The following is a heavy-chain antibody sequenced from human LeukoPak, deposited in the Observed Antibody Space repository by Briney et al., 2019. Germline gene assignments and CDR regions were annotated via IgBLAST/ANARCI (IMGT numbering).Heavy chain of an antibody. D-gene: IGHD2-15*01. V-gene: IGHV1-8*01. J-gene: IGHJ6*03. CDR1: GYTFTSYD. Sequence: ASVKVSCKASGYTFTSYDINWVRQATGQRLEWMGWMNPNSGNTGYAQKFQGRVTITRNTSISTAYMELSSLRSEDTAVYYCARAGGYCSGGSCYTYMDVWGKGTTVTISS. CDR3: ARAGGYCSGGSCYTYMDV. CDR2: MNPNSGNT.